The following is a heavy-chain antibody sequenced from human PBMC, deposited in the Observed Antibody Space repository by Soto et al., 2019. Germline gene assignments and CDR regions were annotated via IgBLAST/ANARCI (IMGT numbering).Heavy chain of an antibody. CDR2: INTDGSVT. CDR1: GFTFSNFW. Sequence: GGSLRLSCAGSGFTFSNFWMHWVRQAPGKGLVWVARINTDGSVTSHADSVKGRFTISRDNAKSTLYLQMTSLREEDSAIYYCARQTGLGATNYWGRGTPVTVSS. D-gene: IGHD1-26*01. V-gene: IGHV3-74*01. J-gene: IGHJ4*02. CDR3: ARQTGLGATNY.